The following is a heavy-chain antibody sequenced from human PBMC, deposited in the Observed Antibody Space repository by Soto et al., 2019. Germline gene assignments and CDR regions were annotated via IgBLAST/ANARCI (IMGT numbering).Heavy chain of an antibody. CDR3: ARGSSSDWPFDY. CDR1: GYTFTTYA. CDR2: INAGNGNT. Sequence: QVQLVQSGAEVKKPGASVKVSCKASGYTFTTYAMHWVRQAPGQRLEWMGWINAGNGNTKYSQKFQGRVTITREPSASTAYMELSSLRSEDTAVYYCARGSSSDWPFDYWGQGALVTVSS. J-gene: IGHJ4*02. V-gene: IGHV1-3*01. D-gene: IGHD6-19*01.